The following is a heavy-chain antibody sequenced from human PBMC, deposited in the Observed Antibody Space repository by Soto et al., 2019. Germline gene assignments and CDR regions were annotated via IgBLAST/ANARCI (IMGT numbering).Heavy chain of an antibody. CDR2: INSDGSHT. J-gene: IGHJ5*01. CDR3: AKECEYGDYAGVNWFDS. V-gene: IGHV3-74*01. CDR1: GFTFFAYW. Sequence: EVQLVESGGGLVQPGGSLRLSCAASGFTFFAYWIHWVRQVPGKGLVWVSRINSDGSHTSYADSVRGRFTISRDNSKNTGYLQMNSLTAEDTAVYYCAKECEYGDYAGVNWFDSWGQGSLVTVSS. D-gene: IGHD4-17*01.